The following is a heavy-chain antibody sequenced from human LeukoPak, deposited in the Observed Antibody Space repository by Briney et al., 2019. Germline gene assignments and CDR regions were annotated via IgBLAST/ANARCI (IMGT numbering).Heavy chain of an antibody. J-gene: IGHJ5*02. CDR1: GFTFSSYE. D-gene: IGHD3-22*01. CDR3: ARDYYDSSGYANWFDP. V-gene: IGHV3-48*03. CDR2: ISSSGSTI. Sequence: GGSLRLSCAASGFTFSSYEMNWVRQAPGKGLEWVSYISSSGSTIYYADSVKGRFTISRDNAKNSLYLQMNSRRAEDTAVYYCARDYYDSSGYANWFDPWGQGTLVTVSS.